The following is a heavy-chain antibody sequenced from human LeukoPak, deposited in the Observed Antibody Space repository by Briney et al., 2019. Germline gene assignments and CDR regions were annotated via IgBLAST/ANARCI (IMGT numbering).Heavy chain of an antibody. V-gene: IGHV3-23*01. CDR2: LSSSGGST. D-gene: IGHD3-10*01. Sequence: PGGSLRLSCAGSGFTFSSYAMSWVRQAPGKGLEWVSTLSSSGGSTYYADSVKGRFTISRDNSKSILYLQMSTLRAEDTALYYCAKSSGSGSYYTGQGLWGQGTLVTVSS. J-gene: IGHJ4*02. CDR3: AKSSGSGSYYTGQGL. CDR1: GFTFSSYA.